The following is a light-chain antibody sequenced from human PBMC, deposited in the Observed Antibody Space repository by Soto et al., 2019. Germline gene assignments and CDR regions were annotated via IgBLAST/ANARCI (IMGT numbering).Light chain of an antibody. J-gene: IGKJ1*01. V-gene: IGKV3-20*01. Sequence: IVLTQSPGTLSVSPGESATLSCRASQSVSSRYLAWYKQKPGQAPRFLIYGTSSRATGIPARFSGSGSGTEFTLIISSLKSEDSAVYYCQQYNSWLWTFGQGTKVDIK. CDR2: GTS. CDR3: QQYNSWLWT. CDR1: QSVSSRY.